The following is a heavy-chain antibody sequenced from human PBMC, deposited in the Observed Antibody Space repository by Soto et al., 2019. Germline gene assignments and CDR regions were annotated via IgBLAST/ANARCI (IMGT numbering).Heavy chain of an antibody. V-gene: IGHV1-18*01. CDR3: AKDIVVVVAATPYYYYGMEV. CDR2: ISAYNGNT. CDR1: CYTFTSYG. J-gene: IGHJ6*02. Sequence: GASVKVCCKASCYTFTSYGIRLLRQYHGQWLECMGWISAYNGNTNYAQKLQGRVTMTTDTSTSTAYMELRSLRSDDTAVYYCAKDIVVVVAATPYYYYGMEVWGQGTTVTVSS. D-gene: IGHD2-15*01.